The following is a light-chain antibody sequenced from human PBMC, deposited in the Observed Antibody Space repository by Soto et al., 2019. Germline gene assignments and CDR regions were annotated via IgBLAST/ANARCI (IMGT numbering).Light chain of an antibody. CDR2: DTF. CDR3: QQYDTSLS. CDR1: QNIPSIY. Sequence: EIVLTQSPASLSLSPGERATLSCGASQNIPSIYLAWYQLKPGLAPRLLIYDTFIRATGIPDRFTGSGSGTDLTLTITRLEPEDFAVYYWQQYDTSLSFGGGTKVEIK. J-gene: IGKJ4*01. V-gene: IGKV3D-20*01.